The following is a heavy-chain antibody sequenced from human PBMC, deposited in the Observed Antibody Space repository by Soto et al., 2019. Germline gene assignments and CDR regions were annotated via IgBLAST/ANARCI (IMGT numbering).Heavy chain of an antibody. V-gene: IGHV3-7*01. CDR1: GFTFSSYW. CDR2: IKQDGSEK. D-gene: IGHD1-26*01. Sequence: GGSLRLSCAASGFTFSSYWMSWVRQAPGKGLEWVANIKQDGSEKYYVDSVKGQFTISRDNAKNSLYLQMNSLRAEDTAVYYCARGWEYGIVGATFDYLGQGTLVTVSS. J-gene: IGHJ4*02. CDR3: ARGWEYGIVGATFDY.